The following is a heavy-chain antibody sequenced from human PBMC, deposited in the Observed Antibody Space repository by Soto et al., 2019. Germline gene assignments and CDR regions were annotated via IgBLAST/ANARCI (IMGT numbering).Heavy chain of an antibody. CDR2: IIPFHGVT. Sequence: QVQLVQSGAEVKKPGSSVKVSYKASGGTFSPYTINWVRQAPGQGLEWMGRIIPFHGVTNYAQKFQARVTITADKSTSTAYMELSGLRCEDTAMYYCTRDWEITVSTWSFGGFWGRGTLVTVSS. D-gene: IGHD3-10*01. CDR3: TRDWEITVSTWSFGGF. V-gene: IGHV1-69*08. J-gene: IGHJ4*02. CDR1: GGTFSPYT.